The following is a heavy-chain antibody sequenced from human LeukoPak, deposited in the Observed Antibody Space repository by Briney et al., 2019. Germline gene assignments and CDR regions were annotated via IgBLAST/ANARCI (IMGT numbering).Heavy chain of an antibody. Sequence: SGGSLRLSCAASGFTFSSYWMHWVRQAPGKGLVWVSRVNSDGSSTSYADSVKGRFTISRDNAKNTLYLQMNSLRAEDTAVYYCARGSGPIVVVPAANDYWGQGTLVTVSS. CDR1: GFTFSSYW. CDR2: VNSDGSST. J-gene: IGHJ4*02. D-gene: IGHD2-2*01. CDR3: ARGSGPIVVVPAANDY. V-gene: IGHV3-74*01.